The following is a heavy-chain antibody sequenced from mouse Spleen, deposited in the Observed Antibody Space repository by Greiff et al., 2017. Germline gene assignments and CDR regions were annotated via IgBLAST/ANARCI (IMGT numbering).Heavy chain of an antibody. J-gene: IGHJ3*01. Sequence: DVKLVESGAELVRPGASVKLSCTASGFNIKDDYMHWVKQRPEQGLEWIGWIDPENGDTEYASKFQGKATITADTSSNTAYLQLSSLTSEDTAVYYCTNYGSSYVRYWGQGTLVTVSA. V-gene: IGHV14-4*01. CDR2: IDPENGDT. CDR3: TNYGSSYVRY. CDR1: GFNIKDDY. D-gene: IGHD1-1*01.